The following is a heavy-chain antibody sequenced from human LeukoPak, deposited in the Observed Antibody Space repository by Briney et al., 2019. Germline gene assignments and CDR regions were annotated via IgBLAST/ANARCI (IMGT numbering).Heavy chain of an antibody. Sequence: GGSLRLSCAASGFTFSNFWMSWLRQAPGKGLEWVSSISSSSSYIYYADSVKGRFTISRDNAKNSLYLQMNSLRAEDTAVYYCARGRIAAAGTMGYWGQGTLVTVSS. CDR2: ISSSSSYI. D-gene: IGHD6-13*01. CDR3: ARGRIAAAGTMGY. J-gene: IGHJ4*02. V-gene: IGHV3-21*01. CDR1: GFTFSNFW.